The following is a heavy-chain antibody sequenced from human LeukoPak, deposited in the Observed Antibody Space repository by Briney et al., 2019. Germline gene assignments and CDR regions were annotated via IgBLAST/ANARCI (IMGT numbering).Heavy chain of an antibody. CDR1: GFTFSSYG. D-gene: IGHD3-3*01. CDR3: ARAGITIHYYYYYYMDV. J-gene: IGHJ6*03. V-gene: IGHV3-23*01. Sequence: PGGSLRLSCAASGFTFSSYGMSWVRQAPGKGLEWVSAISGSGGSTYYADSVKGRFTISRDNSKNTLYLQMNSLRAEDTAVYYCARAGITIHYYYYYYMDVWGKGTTVTVSS. CDR2: ISGSGGST.